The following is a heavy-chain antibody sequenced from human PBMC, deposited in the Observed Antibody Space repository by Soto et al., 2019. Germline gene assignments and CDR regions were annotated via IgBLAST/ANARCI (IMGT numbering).Heavy chain of an antibody. J-gene: IGHJ4*02. Sequence: EVQLLESGGGLVQSGGSLRLSCAASGFTFSNDAMSWVRQAPGKGLEWVSAISGSGGSTYYADSVKGRFTISRDNSKNTLYLQMNSLRAEDTAVYYCAKVSLSHDSSGYYYYWGQGTLVTVSS. CDR1: GFTFSNDA. V-gene: IGHV3-23*01. CDR3: AKVSLSHDSSGYYYY. CDR2: ISGSGGST. D-gene: IGHD3-22*01.